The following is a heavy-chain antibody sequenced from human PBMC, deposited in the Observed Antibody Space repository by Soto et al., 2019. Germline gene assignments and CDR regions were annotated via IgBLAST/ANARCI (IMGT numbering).Heavy chain of an antibody. D-gene: IGHD1-26*01. Sequence: ASVKVSCKASGYSFTSLDINWARQTTGQGLEWMGWMQPSSGRTGYAQKFQGRVTMTRDTSINTAYMELSSLTSDDTAFYYCAPGVTAGVDYWGQGTLVTVSS. CDR3: APGVTAGVDY. V-gene: IGHV1-8*01. J-gene: IGHJ4*02. CDR1: GYSFTSLD. CDR2: MQPSSGRT.